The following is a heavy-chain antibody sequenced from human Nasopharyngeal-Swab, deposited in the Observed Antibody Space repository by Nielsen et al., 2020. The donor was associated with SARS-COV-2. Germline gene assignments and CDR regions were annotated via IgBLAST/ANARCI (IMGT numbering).Heavy chain of an antibody. Sequence: GESLKISCAASGFTFSSYAMSWARQAPGKGLEWVSYIGISGSRIFYADSVKGRFTISRDNAKNSLYLQMNSLTAEDTAVYYCARDHESQGDPCMDVWGQGTTVTVSS. CDR3: ARDHESQGDPCMDV. J-gene: IGHJ6*02. D-gene: IGHD3-10*01. CDR1: GFTFSSYA. CDR2: IGISGSRI. V-gene: IGHV3-48*03.